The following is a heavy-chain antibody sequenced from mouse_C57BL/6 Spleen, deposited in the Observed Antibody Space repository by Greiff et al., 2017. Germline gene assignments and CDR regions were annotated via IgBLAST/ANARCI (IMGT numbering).Heavy chain of an antibody. Sequence: DVKLVESEGGLVQPGSSMKLSCTASGFTFSDYYMAWVRQVPEKGLEWVANINYDGSSTYYLDSLKSRFIISRDNAKNILYLQMSSLKSEDTATYYCARDGTTDGFDYWGQGTTLTVSS. D-gene: IGHD1-1*01. CDR3: ARDGTTDGFDY. V-gene: IGHV5-16*01. J-gene: IGHJ2*01. CDR1: GFTFSDYY. CDR2: INYDGSST.